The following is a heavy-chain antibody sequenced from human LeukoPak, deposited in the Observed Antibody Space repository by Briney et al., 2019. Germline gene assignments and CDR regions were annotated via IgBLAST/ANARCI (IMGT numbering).Heavy chain of an antibody. D-gene: IGHD6-13*01. V-gene: IGHV1-2*02. Sequence: ASVKVSCKASGYTFTGYYMHWVRQAPGQGLEWMGWINPNSGGTNYAQKFQGRVTMTRDTSISTAYMELSRLRSDDTAVYYCAREGRSSWYYYYYYYMDVWGKGTTVTISS. J-gene: IGHJ6*03. CDR1: GYTFTGYY. CDR3: AREGRSSWYYYYYYYMDV. CDR2: INPNSGGT.